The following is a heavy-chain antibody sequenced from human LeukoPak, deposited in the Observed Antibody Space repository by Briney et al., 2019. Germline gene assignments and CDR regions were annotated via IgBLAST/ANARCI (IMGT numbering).Heavy chain of an antibody. J-gene: IGHJ4*02. Sequence: PSETLSLTCTVSGGSISSYYWSWLRQPPGKGLEWLGYIYYSGSTNYNPSLKSRVTISVDTSKNQFSLKLSSVTAADTAVYYCARGGSSSCPYYFDYWGQGPLVTVSS. D-gene: IGHD6-6*01. CDR2: IYYSGST. CDR3: ARGGSSSCPYYFDY. CDR1: GGSISSYY. V-gene: IGHV4-59*01.